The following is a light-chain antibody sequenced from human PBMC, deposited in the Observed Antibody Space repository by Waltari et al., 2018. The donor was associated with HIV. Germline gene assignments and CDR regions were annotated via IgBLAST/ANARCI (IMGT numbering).Light chain of an antibody. Sequence: EIVMTQSLATLPLSPGERATLPGRARQGVTSNLAWYQQKPGQDPRPPIYGASTRATGTPARFSGSGSGTEFTLTIRSLQSEDFAVYYCQQYKNWPPTCRQGTQVEIK. CDR3: QQYKNWPPT. J-gene: IGKJ1*01. CDR2: GAS. V-gene: IGKV3-15*01. CDR1: QGVTSN.